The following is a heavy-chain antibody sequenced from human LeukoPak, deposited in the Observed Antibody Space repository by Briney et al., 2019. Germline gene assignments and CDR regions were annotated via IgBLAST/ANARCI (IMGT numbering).Heavy chain of an antibody. J-gene: IGHJ4*02. D-gene: IGHD3-22*01. CDR1: GYTFTGYY. CDR2: INPNSGGT. Sequence: ASVKVSCKVSGYTFTGYYMHWVRQAPGQRLEWMGWINPNSGGTNYAQKFQGRVTMTTDTSISTAYMELSRLRSDDTAVYYCARGDVSYDSSGYYYYWGQGTLVTVSS. CDR3: ARGDVSYDSSGYYYY. V-gene: IGHV1-2*02.